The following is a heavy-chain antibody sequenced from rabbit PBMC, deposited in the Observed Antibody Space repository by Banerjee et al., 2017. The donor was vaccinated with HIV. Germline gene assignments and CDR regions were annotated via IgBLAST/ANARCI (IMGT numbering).Heavy chain of an antibody. CDR2: IDPVFGST. V-gene: IGHV1S47*01. CDR3: ARGGGNGGDGHNL. Sequence: QEQLVESGGGLVQPGGSLKLSCKASGFDFSSYGVSWVRQAPGKGLEWIGYIDPVFGSTYYASWVNGRFTISSHNAQNTLYLQLNSLTAADTATYFCARGGGNGGDGHNLWGPGTLVTVS. J-gene: IGHJ4*01. D-gene: IGHD2-1*01. CDR1: GFDFSSYG.